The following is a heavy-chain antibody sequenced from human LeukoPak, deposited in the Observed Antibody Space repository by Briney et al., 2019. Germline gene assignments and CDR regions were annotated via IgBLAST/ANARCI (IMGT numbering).Heavy chain of an antibody. Sequence: PGGSLRLSCATSGFIFSGYYMSWIRQAPGKGLEWVSYISGSGHDISYADSVKGRLTISRDNAKGSLYLQMNSLTAADTAVYYCGTHAGRTGSDDWGQGTLVTVSS. V-gene: IGHV3-11*01. CDR2: ISGSGHDI. J-gene: IGHJ4*02. CDR3: GTHAGRTGSDD. D-gene: IGHD3/OR15-3a*01. CDR1: GFIFSGYY.